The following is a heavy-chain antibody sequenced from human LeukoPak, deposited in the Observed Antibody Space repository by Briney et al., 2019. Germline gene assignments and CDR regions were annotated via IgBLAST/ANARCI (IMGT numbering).Heavy chain of an antibody. J-gene: IGHJ4*02. CDR3: ARDLPFYDNSVYDTA. V-gene: IGHV3-30-3*01. CDR2: MSADGSTK. CDR1: GFTLSSQN. Sequence: GTSLRLSCAASGFTLSSQNMHWVRQAPGRGLEWVAVMSADGSTKYYADSVKGRFTISRDNSRNTLYLQMNSLRVEDTAVYSCARDLPFYDNSVYDTAWGQGTLVTVSS. D-gene: IGHD3-22*01.